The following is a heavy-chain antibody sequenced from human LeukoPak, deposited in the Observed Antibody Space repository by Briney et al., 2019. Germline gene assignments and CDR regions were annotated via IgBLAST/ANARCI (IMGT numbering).Heavy chain of an antibody. V-gene: IGHV1-8*02. Sequence: ASVKVSCKASGYTFTSYYMHWVRQATGQGLEWMGWMNPNSGNTGYAQKFQGRVTMTRNTSISTAYMELSSLRSEDTAVYYCATEPPGIAAAGTDYWGQGTLVTVSS. CDR1: GYTFTSYY. CDR2: MNPNSGNT. CDR3: ATEPPGIAAAGTDY. J-gene: IGHJ4*02. D-gene: IGHD6-13*01.